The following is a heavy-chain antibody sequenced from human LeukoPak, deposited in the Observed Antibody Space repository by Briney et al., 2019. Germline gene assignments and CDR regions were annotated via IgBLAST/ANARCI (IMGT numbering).Heavy chain of an antibody. CDR2: INHSGST. CDR3: ASEYYDYVWGSYRYTVFDY. Sequence: SETLSLTCAVYGGSFSGYYWSWIRQPPGKGLEWIGEINHSGSTNYNPSLKSRVTISVDTSKNQFSLKLSSVTAADTAVYHCASEYYDYVWGSYRYTVFDYWGQGTLVTVSS. V-gene: IGHV4-34*01. CDR1: GGSFSGYY. J-gene: IGHJ4*02. D-gene: IGHD3-16*02.